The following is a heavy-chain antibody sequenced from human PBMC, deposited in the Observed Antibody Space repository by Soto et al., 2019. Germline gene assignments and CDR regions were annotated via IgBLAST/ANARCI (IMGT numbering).Heavy chain of an antibody. J-gene: IGHJ5*02. CDR2: IYPGDSDT. CDR3: ARGESYSNYVRSWFDP. Sequence: GESLKISCKGSVYSFTSYWIGWVRQMPGKGLEWMGIIYPGDSDTRYSPSFQGQVTISADKSISTAYLQWSSLKASDTAMYYCARGESYSNYVRSWFDPWGQGTLVTVSS. V-gene: IGHV5-51*01. CDR1: VYSFTSYW. D-gene: IGHD4-4*01.